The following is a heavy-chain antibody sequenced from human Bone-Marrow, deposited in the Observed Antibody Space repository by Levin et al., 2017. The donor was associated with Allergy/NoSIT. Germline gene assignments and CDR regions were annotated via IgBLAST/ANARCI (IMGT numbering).Heavy chain of an antibody. D-gene: IGHD5-12*01. CDR3: ARVGRYSGYNSVYYYDYYMDV. CDR2: IYYSGST. J-gene: IGHJ6*03. CDR1: GGSISSYY. V-gene: IGHV4-59*01. Sequence: ASETLSLTCTVSGGSISSYYWSWIRQPPGKGLEWIGYIYYSGSTNYNPSLKSRVTISVDTSKNQFSLKLSSVTAADTAVYYCARVGRYSGYNSVYYYDYYMDVWGKGTTVTVSS.